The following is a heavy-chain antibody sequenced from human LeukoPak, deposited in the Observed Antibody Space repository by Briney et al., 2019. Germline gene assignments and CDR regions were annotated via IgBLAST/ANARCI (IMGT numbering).Heavy chain of an antibody. D-gene: IGHD4/OR15-4a*01. CDR3: ASDLTTPPYNWFDP. CDR2: IYYSGST. J-gene: IGHJ5*02. V-gene: IGHV4-39*01. CDR1: GGSISSSSYY. Sequence: SETLSLTCTVSGGSISSSSYYWGWIRQPPGKGLEWIGSIYYSGSTYYNPSLKSRVMISVDTSKNQFSLKLSSVTAADTAVYYCASDLTTPPYNWFDPWGQGTLVTVSS.